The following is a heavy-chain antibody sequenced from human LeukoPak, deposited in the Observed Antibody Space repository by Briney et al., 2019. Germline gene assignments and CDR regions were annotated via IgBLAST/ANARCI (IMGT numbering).Heavy chain of an antibody. CDR1: GFTFSSYG. CDR3: ARKGARGSYFDY. CDR2: IWYDGSNK. V-gene: IGHV3-33*01. D-gene: IGHD3-16*01. Sequence: GGSLRLSCAASGFTFSSYGMHWVRQAPGKGLEWVAVIWYDGSNKYYADSVKGRFTISRDNSKNTLYLQMNSLRAEDTAVYYCARKGARGSYFDYWGQGTLVTVSS. J-gene: IGHJ4*02.